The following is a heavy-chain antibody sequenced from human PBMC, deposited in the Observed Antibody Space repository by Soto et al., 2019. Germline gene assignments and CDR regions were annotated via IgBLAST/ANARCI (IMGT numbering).Heavy chain of an antibody. J-gene: IGHJ5*02. V-gene: IGHV4-39*01. Sequence: SETLSLTCTVSGGSISSSSYYWGWIRQPPGKGLEWIGSIYYSGSTYYNKSLNNQDTKSVDTSKNQFSLKLSSVTAADTVVYYCARRYSSGWLRFGDWFDPWGQGTLVTVS. CDR3: ARRYSSGWLRFGDWFDP. CDR1: GGSISSSSYY. CDR2: IYYSGST. D-gene: IGHD6-19*01.